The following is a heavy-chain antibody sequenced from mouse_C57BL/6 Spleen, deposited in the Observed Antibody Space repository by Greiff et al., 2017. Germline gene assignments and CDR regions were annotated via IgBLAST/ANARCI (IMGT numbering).Heavy chain of an antibody. CDR3: ARHGTSITTVVATGRYYFDD. J-gene: IGHJ2*01. CDR2: ISSGGSYT. D-gene: IGHD1-1*01. V-gene: IGHV5-6*01. Sequence: EVKLVESGGDLVKPGGSLKLSCAASGFTFSSYGMSWVRQTPDKRLEWVATISSGGSYTYYPDSVKGRFTISRDNAKNTLYLQMSSLKSEDTAMYYCARHGTSITTVVATGRYYFDDWGQGTTLTVSS. CDR1: GFTFSSYG.